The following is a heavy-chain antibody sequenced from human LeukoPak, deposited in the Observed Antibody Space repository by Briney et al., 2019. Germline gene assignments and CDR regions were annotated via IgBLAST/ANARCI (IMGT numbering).Heavy chain of an antibody. J-gene: IGHJ4*02. CDR3: ARLTVNYYDSSGYYYFDY. CDR1: GGSFSSSSYY. Sequence: SETLSLTCTVSGGSFSSSSYYWGWIRQPPGKGLEWIGSIYYSGSTYYNPSLKSRVTICVDTSKNQSSLTLSSVTAADTAVYYCARLTVNYYDSSGYYYFDYWGQGTLVTVSS. V-gene: IGHV4-39*01. D-gene: IGHD3-22*01. CDR2: IYYSGST.